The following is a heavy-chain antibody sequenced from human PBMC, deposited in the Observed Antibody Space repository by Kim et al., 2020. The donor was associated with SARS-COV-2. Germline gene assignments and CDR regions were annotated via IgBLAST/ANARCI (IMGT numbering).Heavy chain of an antibody. J-gene: IGHJ6*02. V-gene: IGHV3-9*01. D-gene: IGHD6-6*01. Sequence: GGSLRLSCAASGFTFGDYAMHWVRQGPGKGLEWASGISWNSGSIGYADSVKRRFTISRDNAKNSLYLQMNSLRAEDKALYYCAKVYSSFAGGLDVWGQGTTVIV. CDR1: GFTFGDYA. CDR3: AKVYSSFAGGLDV. CDR2: ISWNSGSI.